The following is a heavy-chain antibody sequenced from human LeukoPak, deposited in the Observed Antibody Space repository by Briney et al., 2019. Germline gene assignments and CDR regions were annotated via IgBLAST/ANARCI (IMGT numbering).Heavy chain of an antibody. V-gene: IGHV3-23*01. CDR3: AKDGEGGPDNPPDYYYYMDV. Sequence: GGSLRLSCAASGFTFSSYGMSWVRQAPGKGLEWVSAISGSGGSTYYADSVKGRFTISRDSSKNTLYLQMNSLRAEDTAVYYCAKDGEGGPDNPPDYYYYMDVWGKGTTVTISS. CDR1: GFTFSSYG. CDR2: ISGSGGST. J-gene: IGHJ6*03. D-gene: IGHD7-27*01.